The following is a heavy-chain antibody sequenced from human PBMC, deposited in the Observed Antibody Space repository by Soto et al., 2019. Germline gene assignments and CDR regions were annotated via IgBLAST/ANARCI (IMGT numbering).Heavy chain of an antibody. CDR3: WKEAYYYDSSGSRLLSVMDV. CDR2: ISGSGGST. J-gene: IGHJ6*02. V-gene: IGHV3-23*01. D-gene: IGHD3-22*01. CDR1: GFTFWTYA. Sequence: PGGSLRLSCAASGFTFWTYAMNWVRQAPGEGLEWVSGISGSGGSTDYADSVKGRFTISRDKSKKTLYMQMNSLSAEDTAVYYCWKEAYYYDSSGSRLLSVMDVWGPGTTVTFSS.